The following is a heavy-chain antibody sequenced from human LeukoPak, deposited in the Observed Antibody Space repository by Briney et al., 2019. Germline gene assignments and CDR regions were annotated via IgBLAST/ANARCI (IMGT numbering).Heavy chain of an antibody. J-gene: IGHJ4*02. D-gene: IGHD3-16*01. CDR1: GGSITSYF. CDR2: FYYSGST. V-gene: IGHV4-59*08. Sequence: PPETLSLTCILSGGSITSYFWSWIRQPPGKGLEWIGYFYYSGSTNYNPSLKSRVTISVDTSKNQFSLKLTSVTAADTAVYYCARRGGSNTSPFDYWGQGTLVAVSS. CDR3: ARRGGSNTSPFDY.